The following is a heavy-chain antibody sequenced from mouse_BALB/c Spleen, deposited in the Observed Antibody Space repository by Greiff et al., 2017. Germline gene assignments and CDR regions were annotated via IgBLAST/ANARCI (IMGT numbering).Heavy chain of an antibody. V-gene: IGHV5-4*02. CDR1: GFTFSDYY. J-gene: IGHJ4*01. D-gene: IGHD1-1*01. CDR3: ARGGTTVVATVSHYYAMDY. Sequence: EVKLMESGGGLVKPGGSLKLSCAASGFTFSDYYMYWVRQTPEKRLEWVATISDGGSYTYYPDSVKGRFTISRDNAKNNLYLQMSSLKSEDTAMYYCARGGTTVVATVSHYYAMDYWGQGTSVTVSS. CDR2: ISDGGSYT.